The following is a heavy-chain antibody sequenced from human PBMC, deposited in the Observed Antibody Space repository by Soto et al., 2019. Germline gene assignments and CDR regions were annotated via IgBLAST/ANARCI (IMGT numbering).Heavy chain of an antibody. D-gene: IGHD3-10*01. V-gene: IGHV4-34*01. CDR1: GGSFSTYY. CDR3: GGEGAGGGWSGAFTT. CDR2: INHSGNT. J-gene: IGHJ4*02. Sequence: SETLSLTCAVYGGSFSTYYRRWIRQPPGKGLEWIGEINHSGNTNYNPSLKSRVTTSVDTSKNQFSLRLTSVTAADTAVYYCGGEGAGGGWSGAFTTGGEGTLATFP.